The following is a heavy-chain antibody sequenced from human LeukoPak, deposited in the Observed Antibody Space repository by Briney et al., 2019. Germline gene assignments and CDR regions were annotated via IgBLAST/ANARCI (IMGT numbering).Heavy chain of an antibody. CDR3: ARVVAAADTWGWFDP. D-gene: IGHD6-13*01. CDR2: VNPDSGGT. J-gene: IGHJ5*02. CDR1: GYTFTDYY. V-gene: IGHV1-2*02. Sequence: ASVKVSCKASGYTFTDYYMHWVRQSPGQGLEWMGWVNPDSGGTNYAQKFQGRVTMTRDTSIRTTYMELSRLRSDDTAVYYCARVVAAADTWGWFDPWGQGTLVTVSS.